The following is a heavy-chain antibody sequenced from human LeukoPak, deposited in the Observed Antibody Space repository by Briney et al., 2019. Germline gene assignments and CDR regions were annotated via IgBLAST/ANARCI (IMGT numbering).Heavy chain of an antibody. D-gene: IGHD6-19*01. V-gene: IGHV3-30-3*01. J-gene: IGHJ3*02. CDR2: ISYDGSNK. Sequence: PGGSLRLSCAASGFTFSSYAMHWVRQAPGKGLEWVAVISYDGSNKYYADSVKGRFTISRDNAKNSLYLQMNGLRAEDTAVYYCAKGLYREVAGTGDAFDIWGQGTMVTVSS. CDR3: AKGLYREVAGTGDAFDI. CDR1: GFTFSSYA.